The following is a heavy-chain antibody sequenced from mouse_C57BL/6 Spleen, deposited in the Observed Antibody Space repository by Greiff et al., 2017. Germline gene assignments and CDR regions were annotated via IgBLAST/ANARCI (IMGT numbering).Heavy chain of an antibody. J-gene: IGHJ2*01. V-gene: IGHV1-42*01. CDR3: AVYYYGSSYYYFDY. CDR2: INPSTGGT. D-gene: IGHD1-1*01. CDR1: GYSFTGYY. Sequence: EVQLVESGPELVKPGASVKISCKASGYSFTGYYMNWVKQSPEKSLEWIGEINPSTGGTTYNQKFKAKATLTVDKSSSTAYMQLKSLTSEDSAVYYCAVYYYGSSYYYFDYWGQGTTLTVSS.